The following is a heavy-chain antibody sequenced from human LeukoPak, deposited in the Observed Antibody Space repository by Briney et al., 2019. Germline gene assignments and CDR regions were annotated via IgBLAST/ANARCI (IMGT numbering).Heavy chain of an antibody. CDR3: AREGQLVALNYYYYYTMDV. J-gene: IGHJ6*02. Sequence: SQTLSLTCTVSGGSINSGTYYWTWIRQPAGKGLEWIGRMYTSGSTNYNPSLKGRVTMSVDTSKNQFSLKLSSVTAADTAVYYCAREGQLVALNYYYYYTMDVRGQGTTVTVSS. V-gene: IGHV4-61*02. CDR1: GGSINSGTYY. CDR2: MYTSGST. D-gene: IGHD6-6*01.